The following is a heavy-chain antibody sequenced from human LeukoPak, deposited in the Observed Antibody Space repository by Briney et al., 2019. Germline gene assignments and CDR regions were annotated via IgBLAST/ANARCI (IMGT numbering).Heavy chain of an antibody. CDR1: GFTFDDYA. J-gene: IGHJ4*02. Sequence: PGGSLRLSCAASGFTFDDYAMHWVRQAPGKGLEWVSGISWNSGSIGYADSVKGRFTISRDNAKNSLYLQMNSLRAEDTALYYCAKEGGSSLGDVSFDYWGQGTLVTVSS. CDR3: AKEGGSSLGDVSFDY. CDR2: ISWNSGSI. D-gene: IGHD6-13*01. V-gene: IGHV3-9*01.